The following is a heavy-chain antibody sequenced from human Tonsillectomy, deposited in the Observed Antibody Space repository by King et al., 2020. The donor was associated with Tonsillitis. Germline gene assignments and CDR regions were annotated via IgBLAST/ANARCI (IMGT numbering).Heavy chain of an antibody. J-gene: IGHJ3*02. CDR1: GGSISSSGYY. Sequence: QLQESGPGLVKPSETLSLTCTVSGGSISSSGYYWGWIRQPPGKGLEWIGSIYYSGSTYYNPSLKSRVTISVDTSKNQFSLKLSSVTAADTAVYYCAREGGIVVVVAATQTFDIWGQGTMVTVSS. CDR2: IYYSGST. D-gene: IGHD2-15*01. V-gene: IGHV4-39*02. CDR3: AREGGIVVVVAATQTFDI.